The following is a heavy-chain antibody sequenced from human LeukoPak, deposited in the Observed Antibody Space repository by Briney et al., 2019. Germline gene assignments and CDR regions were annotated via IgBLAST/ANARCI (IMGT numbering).Heavy chain of an antibody. Sequence: GGSLRLSYAPSGFTFSSYPMHWVRQAPGKGLEWVILISYDGTNKYCADSVKGRFTISRDNSKNTLYLQLNSLRAEDTAVYYCARGSYYYVTSAYFDYWGHGTLVTVSS. CDR2: ISYDGTNK. V-gene: IGHV3-30*04. D-gene: IGHD3-10*02. CDR3: ARGSYYYVTSAYFDY. J-gene: IGHJ4*01. CDR1: GFTFSSYP.